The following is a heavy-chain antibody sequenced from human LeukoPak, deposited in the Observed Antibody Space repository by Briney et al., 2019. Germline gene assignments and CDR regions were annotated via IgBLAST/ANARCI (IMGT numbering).Heavy chain of an antibody. V-gene: IGHV3-9*01. D-gene: IGHD5-12*01. CDR1: GFTFSSYG. J-gene: IGHJ4*02. CDR2: ISWNSGSI. Sequence: GGSLRLSCAASGFTFSSYGMHWVRQAPGKGLEWVSGISWNSGSIGYADSVKGRFTISRDNAKNSLYLQMNSLRAEDTALYYCAKVMSGYDLGPKYFDYWGQGTLVTVSS. CDR3: AKVMSGYDLGPKYFDY.